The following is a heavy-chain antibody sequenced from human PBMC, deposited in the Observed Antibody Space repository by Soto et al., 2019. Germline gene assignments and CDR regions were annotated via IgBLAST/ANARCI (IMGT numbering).Heavy chain of an antibody. J-gene: IGHJ4*02. V-gene: IGHV4-31*03. CDR1: GGSISSGDYY. CDR2: IYNSSST. CDR3: ARDSPLYYYDTSGYYWGYFDY. Sequence: SETLSLTCTVSGGSISSGDYYWIWIRQHPGKVLDWIGYIYNSSSTYYNPSLKSRVTISVDTSKNQLSLNLSSVTAADTAVYYCARDSPLYYYDTSGYYWGYFDYWGQGTLVTVSS. D-gene: IGHD3-22*01.